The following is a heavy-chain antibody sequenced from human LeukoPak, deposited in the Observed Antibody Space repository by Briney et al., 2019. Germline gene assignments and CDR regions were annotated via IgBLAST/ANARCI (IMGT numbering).Heavy chain of an antibody. CDR2: INHSGST. CDR3: TVTTGTTLGLMDY. D-gene: IGHD1-1*01. V-gene: IGHV4-34*01. Sequence: SETLSLTCAVYGGSFSGYYWRWIRQPPGKGLEWIGEINHSGSTNYNPSLKSRVTISVDTSKNQLSLKMSSVTAADTAVYYCTVTTGTTLGLMDYWGQGTLVTVSS. J-gene: IGHJ4*02. CDR1: GGSFSGYY.